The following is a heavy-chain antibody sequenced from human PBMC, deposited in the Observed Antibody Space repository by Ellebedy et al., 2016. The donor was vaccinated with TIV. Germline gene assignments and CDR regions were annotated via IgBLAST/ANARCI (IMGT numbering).Heavy chain of an antibody. J-gene: IGHJ5*01. V-gene: IGHV4-4*07. Sequence: SETLSLXCNFSGGSISSFCWAWIRQPAGKGLEWIGRIYTSGSTNYNPSLKSRVTMSIDTSKNQFSLNLNSVTAADTAVYYCARRTTTGAYNWFDSWGQGTLVTVSS. D-gene: IGHD1-1*01. CDR1: GGSISSFC. CDR3: ARRTTTGAYNWFDS. CDR2: IYTSGST.